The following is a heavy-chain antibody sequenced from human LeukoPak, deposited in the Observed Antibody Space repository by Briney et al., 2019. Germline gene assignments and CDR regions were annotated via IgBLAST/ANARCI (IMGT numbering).Heavy chain of an antibody. J-gene: IGHJ4*02. CDR3: ARDSSARYFDWLPIDY. V-gene: IGHV3-7*01. CDR1: GFTFSSYW. Sequence: GGSLRLSCAASGFTFSSYWMSWVRQAPGKGLEWVANIKQDGSEKYYVDSVKGRFTISRDNAKNSLYLQMNSLRAEDTAVYYCARDSSARYFDWLPIDYWGQGTLVTVSS. D-gene: IGHD3-9*01. CDR2: IKQDGSEK.